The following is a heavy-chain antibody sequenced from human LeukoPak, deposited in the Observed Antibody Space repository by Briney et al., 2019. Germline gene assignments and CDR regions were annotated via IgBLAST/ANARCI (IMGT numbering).Heavy chain of an antibody. V-gene: IGHV3-66*02. CDR1: GFTVSSNY. Sequence: GGSLRLSCAASGFTVSSNYMSWVRQAPGKGLEWVSVIYSGGSTYYADSVKGRFTISRDNSKNTLYLQMNSLRAEDTAVYYCARDPKTPRDLYYYDSSGYYYEDYWGQGTLVTVSS. CDR3: ARDPKTPRDLYYYDSSGYYYEDY. D-gene: IGHD3-22*01. CDR2: IYSGGST. J-gene: IGHJ4*02.